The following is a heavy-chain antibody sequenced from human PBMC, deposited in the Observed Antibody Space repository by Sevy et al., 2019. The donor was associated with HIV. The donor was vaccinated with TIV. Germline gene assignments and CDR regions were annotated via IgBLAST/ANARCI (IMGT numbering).Heavy chain of an antibody. CDR3: AKDLAWSQVPNRGGMDV. Sequence: GGSLRLSCEASGFTFDDYTMHWVRQAPGKGLEWVSLISWDGGSTYYADSVKGRFTISRDNCKNSLYLQMNSLRTEDTDLYYCAKDLAWSQVPNRGGMDVWGQGTTVTVSS. CDR1: GFTFDDYT. D-gene: IGHD2-8*02. CDR2: ISWDGGST. V-gene: IGHV3-43*01. J-gene: IGHJ6*02.